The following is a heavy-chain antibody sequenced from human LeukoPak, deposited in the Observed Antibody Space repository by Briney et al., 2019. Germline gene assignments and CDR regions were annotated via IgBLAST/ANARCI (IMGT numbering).Heavy chain of an antibody. V-gene: IGHV4-39*07. J-gene: IGHJ1*01. CDR3: AHYPYVLFGEYFQH. CDR2: IYYTGST. CDR1: GGSITTSNYY. Sequence: SETLSLNCTVSGGSITTSNYYWGWVRQPPGKGLEWIGSIYYTGSTYYSPSLKSRVIISVDTSKNQFSLKLTSVTAADTAVYYCAHYPYVLFGEYFQHWGQGTLVIVSS. D-gene: IGHD3-10*02.